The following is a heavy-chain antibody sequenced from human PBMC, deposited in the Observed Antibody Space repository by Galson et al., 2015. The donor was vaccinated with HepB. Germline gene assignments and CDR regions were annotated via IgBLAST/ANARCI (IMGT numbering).Heavy chain of an antibody. CDR1: EYTFTGYY. CDR2: INPNSGGT. Sequence: SVKVSCKASEYTFTGYYMHWVRQAPGQGLEWMGRINPNSGGTKYAQKFQGRVTMTRDTSISTAYMELSRLTSDDTAVYYCARAGGYCSSTICLYYFYYGLDVWGQGTTVTVSS. J-gene: IGHJ6*02. V-gene: IGHV1-2*06. D-gene: IGHD2-2*01. CDR3: ARAGGYCSSTICLYYFYYGLDV.